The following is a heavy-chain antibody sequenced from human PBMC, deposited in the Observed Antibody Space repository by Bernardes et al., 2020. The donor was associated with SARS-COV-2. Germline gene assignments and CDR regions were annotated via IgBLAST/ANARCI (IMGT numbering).Heavy chain of an antibody. Sequence: ASVKVSCKASGYTFTSYYMHWVRQAPGQGLEWMGIINPSGGSTRYAQKFQGRVTMTRDTSTSTVYMELSSLRSEDTAVYYCAREANIVVVPAAPEDVWGQRPKVSVSS. CDR2: INPSGGST. D-gene: IGHD2-2*01. V-gene: IGHV1-46*01. J-gene: IGHJ6*02. CDR3: AREANIVVVPAAPEDV. CDR1: GYTFTSYY.